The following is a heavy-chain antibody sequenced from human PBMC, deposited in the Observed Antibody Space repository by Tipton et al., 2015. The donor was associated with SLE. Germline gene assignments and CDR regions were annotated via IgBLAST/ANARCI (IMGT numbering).Heavy chain of an antibody. J-gene: IGHJ4*02. D-gene: IGHD5-18*01. CDR1: GYSISSGYY. Sequence: TLSLTCNVSGYSISSGYYWGWIRQSPGKGLEWIGSVHHSGSTYYNPSLRSRLTISVDTSKNQFSLKLSSVTAADTAVYYCARDRKTAKVFIDWGQGTLVTVSS. V-gene: IGHV4-38-2*02. CDR2: VHHSGST. CDR3: ARDRKTAKVFID.